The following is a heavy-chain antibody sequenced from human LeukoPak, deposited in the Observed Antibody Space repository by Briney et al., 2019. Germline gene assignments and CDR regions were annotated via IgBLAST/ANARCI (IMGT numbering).Heavy chain of an antibody. CDR3: ARGRYYESSGYFVYYFDY. D-gene: IGHD3-22*01. CDR2: IYYSGST. J-gene: IGHJ4*02. Sequence: SETLSLTCTVSGGSISSSSYYWGWIRQPPGKGLEWIGSIYYSGSTYYNPSLKSRVTISVDTSKNQFSLKVNSVTAADTAVYYCARGRYYESSGYFVYYFDYWGQGTLVTVSS. V-gene: IGHV4-39*07. CDR1: GGSISSSSYY.